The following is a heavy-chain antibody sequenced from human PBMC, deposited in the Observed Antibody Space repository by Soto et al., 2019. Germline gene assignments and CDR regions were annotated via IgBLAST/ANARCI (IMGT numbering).Heavy chain of an antibody. CDR3: ARAYSNYVLVRWMDY. D-gene: IGHD4-4*01. J-gene: IGHJ4*02. Sequence: QVQLVQSGAEVKKPGASVKVSCKASGYTFTSYGISWVRQAPGQGLEWMGWISAYNGNTNYAQKLQGRVTMTADTSTSTAYMELRSLRSDDTAVYYGARAYSNYVLVRWMDYWGQGTLVTVSS. V-gene: IGHV1-18*01. CDR2: ISAYNGNT. CDR1: GYTFTSYG.